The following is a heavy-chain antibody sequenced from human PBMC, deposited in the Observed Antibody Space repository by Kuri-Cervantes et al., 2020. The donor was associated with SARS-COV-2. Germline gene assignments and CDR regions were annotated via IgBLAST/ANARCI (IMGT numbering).Heavy chain of an antibody. V-gene: IGHV3-21*01. D-gene: IGHD6-19*01. CDR2: ISSSSSYI. Sequence: GESLKISCAASGFTFSSYSMNWVRQAPGKRLEWVSSISSSSSYIYYADSVKGRFTISRDNAKNSLYLQMNSLRAEDTAVYYCARDRISSGWYVGYYFDYWGQGTLVTVSS. CDR3: ARDRISSGWYVGYYFDY. J-gene: IGHJ4*02. CDR1: GFTFSSYS.